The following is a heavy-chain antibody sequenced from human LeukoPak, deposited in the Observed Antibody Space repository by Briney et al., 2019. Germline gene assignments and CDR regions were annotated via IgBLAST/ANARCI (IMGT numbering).Heavy chain of an antibody. CDR1: GGTFSSYA. D-gene: IGHD3-22*01. J-gene: IGHJ4*02. V-gene: IGHV1-69*13. Sequence: GASVKVSCKASGGTFSSYAISWVRQAPGQGLEWMGGIIPIFGTANYAQKFQGRVTITADESTSTAYMELSSLRSEDTAVYYCARVRFYYYDSSDTVGAFDYWGQGTLVTVSS. CDR3: ARVRFYYYDSSDTVGAFDY. CDR2: IIPIFGTA.